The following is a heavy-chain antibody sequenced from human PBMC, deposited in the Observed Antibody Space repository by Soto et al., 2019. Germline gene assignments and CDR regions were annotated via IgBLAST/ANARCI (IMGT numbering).Heavy chain of an antibody. V-gene: IGHV1-69*06. CDR1: GGTFSSYA. J-gene: IGHJ6*02. Sequence: SVKVSCKASGGTFSSYAISWGRQAPGQGLEWMGGIIPIFGTANYAQKFQGGVTITADKSKSTAYMELSSLRSEDTAVCYCAREGWTTVTSYYYYGMDVWGQGTTVTVSS. D-gene: IGHD4-4*01. CDR2: IIPIFGTA. CDR3: AREGWTTVTSYYYYGMDV.